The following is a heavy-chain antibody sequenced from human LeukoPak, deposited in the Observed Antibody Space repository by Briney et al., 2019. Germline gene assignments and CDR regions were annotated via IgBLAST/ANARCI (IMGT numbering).Heavy chain of an antibody. D-gene: IGHD1-1*01. CDR3: ARDLILEGDSDY. V-gene: IGHV1-2*02. Sequence: ASVKVSCKASVYIFTRYYMHWVRQPPAQGLEGMGWINPNSGGTNYAQKFQGRVTITRDTSISAAYMELSRLRSVDTAVYYCARDLILEGDSDYWGQGTLVTVSS. CDR2: INPNSGGT. CDR1: VYIFTRYY. J-gene: IGHJ4*02.